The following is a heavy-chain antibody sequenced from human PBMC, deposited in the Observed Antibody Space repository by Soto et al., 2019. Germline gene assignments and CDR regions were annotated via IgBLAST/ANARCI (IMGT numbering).Heavy chain of an antibody. J-gene: IGHJ4*02. D-gene: IGHD6-19*01. Sequence: QTLSLTCAISGDSVSSNSDAWNWIRQSPSRGLEWLGSTYYRSKGYNDYAVSVKSRITINPDTSKNQFSLQLNSVTPEDTPVYYCARDVAVAGSFDYWGQGTLVTVS. CDR3: ARDVAVAGSFDY. CDR1: GDSVSSNSDA. V-gene: IGHV6-1*01. CDR2: TYYRSKGYN.